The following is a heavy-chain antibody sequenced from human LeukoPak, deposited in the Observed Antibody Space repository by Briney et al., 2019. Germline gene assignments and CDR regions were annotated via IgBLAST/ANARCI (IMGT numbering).Heavy chain of an antibody. J-gene: IGHJ3*02. Sequence: GGSLRLSCAASGFTFDDYAMHWVRQAPGKGLEWVSGISWNSGNTDYADSVKGRFTISRDNAKNSLYLQMNSLRAEDTAVYYCARDKYSYGSGAFDIWGQGTMVTVSS. CDR3: ARDKYSYGSGAFDI. CDR1: GFTFDDYA. D-gene: IGHD5-18*01. V-gene: IGHV3-9*01. CDR2: ISWNSGNT.